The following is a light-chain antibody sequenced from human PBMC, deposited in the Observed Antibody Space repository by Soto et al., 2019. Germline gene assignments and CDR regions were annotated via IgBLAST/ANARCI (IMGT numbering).Light chain of an antibody. J-gene: IGLJ2*01. CDR3: SSYGGSNNLV. CDR2: EVH. CDR1: SSDVGGYNY. Sequence: QSVLTQPPSASGSPGQSVTISCTGTSSDVGGYNYVSWYQQHPGKAPKLIIYEVHQRPSGVPDRFSGSKSGNTASLTVSGLQAEDEADYYCSSYGGSNNLVFGGGTKLTVL. V-gene: IGLV2-8*01.